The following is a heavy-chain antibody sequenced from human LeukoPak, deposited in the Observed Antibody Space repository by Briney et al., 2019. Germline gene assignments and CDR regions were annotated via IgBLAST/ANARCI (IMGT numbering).Heavy chain of an antibody. D-gene: IGHD3-3*01. CDR1: GFTFSSYS. J-gene: IGHJ4*02. V-gene: IGHV3-21*01. Sequence: GGSLRLSCAASGFTFSSYSMNWVRQAPGKGLEWVSSISSSSSYIYYADSVKGRFTISRDNAKNSLYLQMNSLRAEDTAVYYCARGGTIFGVVILFVYWGQGTLVTVSS. CDR2: ISSSSSYI. CDR3: ARGGTIFGVVILFVY.